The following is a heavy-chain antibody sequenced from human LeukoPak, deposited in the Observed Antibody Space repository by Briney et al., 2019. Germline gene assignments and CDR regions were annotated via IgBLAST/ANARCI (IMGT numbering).Heavy chain of an antibody. CDR3: ARDSDGTTFDY. CDR2: IKQDGSEK. J-gene: IGHJ4*02. Sequence: GGSLRLSCAASGFTFSNYWMSWVRQAPGKGLEWVANIKQDGSEKYYVDSVKGRFTISRDNAKNSLYLQMNSLRAEDTAVYYCARDSDGTTFDYWGQGTLVTVSS. CDR1: GFTFSNYW. D-gene: IGHD1-7*01. V-gene: IGHV3-7*01.